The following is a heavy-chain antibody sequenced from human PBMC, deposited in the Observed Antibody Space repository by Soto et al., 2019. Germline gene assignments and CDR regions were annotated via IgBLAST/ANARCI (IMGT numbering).Heavy chain of an antibody. Sequence: EVQLLQSGGGLVQPGGALTLSCAASGFALSSYAVGWVRQAPGKGLEWVSSINTSGGGTFYADSVRGRFTISRDNSKNAIFLQMHGLRAEDTAVYYCAREWQQLTRFIVPYFYYGMDVWGQGATVTVSS. CDR1: GFALSSYA. CDR2: INTSGGGT. D-gene: IGHD3-3*01. J-gene: IGHJ6*02. V-gene: IGHV3-23*01. CDR3: AREWQQLTRFIVPYFYYGMDV.